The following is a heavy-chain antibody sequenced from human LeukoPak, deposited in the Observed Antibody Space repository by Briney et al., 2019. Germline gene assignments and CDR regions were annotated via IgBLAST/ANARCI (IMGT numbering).Heavy chain of an antibody. CDR1: GFPFSSYV. V-gene: IGHV3-30*04. CDR3: ARDSITMIVGDY. D-gene: IGHD3-22*01. J-gene: IGHJ4*02. CDR2: ISYEGSNE. Sequence: GGSLRLSCVVSGFPFSSYVMHWVRQAPGKGLEWVAIISYEGSNEYYGDSVKGRFTISRDNSKNTLDLQMNSLRAGDTAVYYYARDSITMIVGDYWGQGTLVTVSS.